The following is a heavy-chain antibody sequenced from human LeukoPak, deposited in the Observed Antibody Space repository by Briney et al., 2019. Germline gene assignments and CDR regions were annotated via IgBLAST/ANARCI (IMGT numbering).Heavy chain of an antibody. CDR2: IRSTANGYAT. D-gene: IGHD3-9*01. CDR3: ARGLPSYDMGLDY. J-gene: IGHJ4*02. V-gene: IGHV3-73*01. Sequence: GGSLRLSCAASGFTFSGSALHWVRQASGKGLEWVGRIRSTANGYATAYAASVKGRFTISRDDSKNTAYLQMDSLKTEDTAVYYCARGLPSYDMGLDYWGQGTLVTVSS. CDR1: GFTFSGSA.